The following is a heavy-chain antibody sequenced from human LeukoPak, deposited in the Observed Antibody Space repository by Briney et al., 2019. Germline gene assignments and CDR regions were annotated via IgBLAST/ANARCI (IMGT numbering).Heavy chain of an antibody. J-gene: IGHJ4*02. D-gene: IGHD5-18*01. CDR1: GFTFSNYA. CDR3: ARLGYGYHFDF. CDR2: ISGSGGST. V-gene: IGHV3-23*01. Sequence: GGSLRLSCAASGFTFSNYAMTWVRQAPGKGLEWVSGISGSGGSTYYADSVKGRFTISRDNSKNTLYLQMNSLRAEDTAVYYCARLGYGYHFDFWGQGTLVSVSS.